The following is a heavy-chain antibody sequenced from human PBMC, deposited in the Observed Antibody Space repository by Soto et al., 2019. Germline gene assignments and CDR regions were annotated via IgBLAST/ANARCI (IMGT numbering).Heavy chain of an antibody. J-gene: IGHJ6*02. CDR1: GGTFSSYA. D-gene: IGHD2-15*01. V-gene: IGHV1-69*12. CDR2: IIPIIGTA. Sequence: QVQLVQSGAEVKKPGSSVKVSCKASGGTFSSYAISWVRQAPGQGLEWMGGIIPIIGTANDAQKFQGRVSITADESTSTAYMELSSLGSEDTAVYYCARYRYCTGGSCHWYNHMDVWGQGTTVTVSS. CDR3: ARYRYCTGGSCHWYNHMDV.